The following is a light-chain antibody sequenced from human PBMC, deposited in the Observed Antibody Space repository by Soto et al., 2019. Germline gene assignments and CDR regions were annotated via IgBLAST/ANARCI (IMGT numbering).Light chain of an antibody. CDR1: SSNIGINP. Sequence: YVLAQPTSASGTPGQWVTISCSGSSSNIGINPVNWYQQFPGTAPKLLIYSNNQRHSGVPDRFYGSKSGTSASLAIGGLRSEDEADYYCAAWDDILHGHNYVVGRGTEVTVL. CDR2: SNN. J-gene: IGLJ1*01. CDR3: AAWDDILHGHNYV. V-gene: IGLV1-44*01.